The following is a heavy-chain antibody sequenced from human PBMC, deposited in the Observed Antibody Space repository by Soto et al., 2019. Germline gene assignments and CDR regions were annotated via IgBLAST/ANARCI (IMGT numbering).Heavy chain of an antibody. Sequence: QVHLVDSGGGVVQPGRSLRLSCAASGFNFSSYAMHWVRQSPGSGLQWVASISYDGRIKYYADSVKGRFSISRDNSKESLHLQMTGLRSEDTAPYYGTGEEEYCNTRKCYSNSLDLWGQGTMVTVST. D-gene: IGHD2-15*01. J-gene: IGHJ3*01. CDR2: ISYDGRIK. V-gene: IGHV3-30*04. CDR3: TGEEEYCNTRKCYSNSLDL. CDR1: GFNFSSYA.